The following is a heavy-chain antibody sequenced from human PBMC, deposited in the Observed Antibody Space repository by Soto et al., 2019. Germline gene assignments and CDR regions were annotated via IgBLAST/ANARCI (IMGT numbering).Heavy chain of an antibody. Sequence: WRSLRISCAASGFTFSSYAMSWFRQAPGKGLEWVSAISGSGGSTYYADSVKGRFTISRDNSKNTLYLQMNSLRAEDTAVYYCAKELRVVVPAEALLAPWGKGTLVTVAS. V-gene: IGHV3-23*01. J-gene: IGHJ5*02. D-gene: IGHD2-2*01. CDR2: ISGSGGST. CDR1: GFTFSSYA. CDR3: AKELRVVVPAEALLAP.